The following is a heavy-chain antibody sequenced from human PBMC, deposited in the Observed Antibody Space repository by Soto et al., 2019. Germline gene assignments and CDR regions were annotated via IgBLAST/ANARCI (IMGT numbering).Heavy chain of an antibody. CDR1: GFTFSNYW. CDR3: ARGSFGHAFDI. Sequence: EVQLVESGGDLVQPGGSLRLSCAASGFTFSNYWMHWVRQAPGKGLVWVSRVNNDGSGTIYADSVKGRFTVSRDNAKNTVFLQMNSLRVDDTAMYYCARGSFGHAFDIWGQGTMVTVSS. J-gene: IGHJ3*02. V-gene: IGHV3-74*01. D-gene: IGHD3-16*01. CDR2: VNNDGSGT.